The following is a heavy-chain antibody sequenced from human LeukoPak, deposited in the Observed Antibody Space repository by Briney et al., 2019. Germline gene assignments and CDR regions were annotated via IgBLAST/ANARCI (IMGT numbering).Heavy chain of an antibody. CDR1: GGSISSYY. D-gene: IGHD5-12*01. CDR2: IYYGGST. V-gene: IGHV4-59*01. CDR3: ARQNSGYDSYYFDY. J-gene: IGHJ4*02. Sequence: PSETLSLTCTVSGGSISSYYWSWIRQPPGKTLEWIGYIYYGGSTKYNPSLKSRVTISVDTSKNQISLKLSSVTAADTAVYYCARQNSGYDSYYFDYWGQGTLVTVSS.